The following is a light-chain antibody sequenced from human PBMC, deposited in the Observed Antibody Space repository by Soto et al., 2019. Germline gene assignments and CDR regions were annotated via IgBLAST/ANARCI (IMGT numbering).Light chain of an antibody. CDR3: SSYTSSSTVV. V-gene: IGLV2-14*03. J-gene: IGLJ2*01. CDR1: SSDVAAYNY. CDR2: DVS. Sequence: QSALTQPASVSGSPGQSITISCTGTSSDVAAYNYVSWYQHHPGKAPKLMIYDVSNRPSGVSNRFSASKSGNTASLTISGLQAEDEADYYCSSYTSSSTVVFGGGTKLTVL.